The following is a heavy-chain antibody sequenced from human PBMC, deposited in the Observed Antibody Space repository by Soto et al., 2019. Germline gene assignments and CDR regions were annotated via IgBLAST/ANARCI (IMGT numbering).Heavy chain of an antibody. J-gene: IGHJ5*02. V-gene: IGHV1-3*01. Sequence: ASVKVSCKACGYTFTSYAMHWVRQAPGQRLEWMGWINAGNGNTKYSQKFQGRVTITRDTSASTAYMELSSLRSEDTAVYYCARESEKDIVVVPAAITPHSGFDPWGQGTLVTVSS. CDR2: INAGNGNT. CDR1: GYTFTSYA. CDR3: ARESEKDIVVVPAAITPHSGFDP. D-gene: IGHD2-2*02.